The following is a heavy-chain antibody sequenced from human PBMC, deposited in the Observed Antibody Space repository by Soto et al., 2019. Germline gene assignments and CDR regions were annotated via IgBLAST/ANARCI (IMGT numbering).Heavy chain of an antibody. J-gene: IGHJ6*02. Sequence: SETLSLTCAVYGGTFSGYYWSWIRQPPGKGLEWIGEINHSGSTNYNPSLKSRVIISVDKSKNQFSLQLSSVPAADTAVYYCGRGRGYLYYFYGMDVWGQGTTVTVSS. CDR1: GGTFSGYY. D-gene: IGHD3-16*02. CDR3: GRGRGYLYYFYGMDV. V-gene: IGHV4-34*01. CDR2: INHSGST.